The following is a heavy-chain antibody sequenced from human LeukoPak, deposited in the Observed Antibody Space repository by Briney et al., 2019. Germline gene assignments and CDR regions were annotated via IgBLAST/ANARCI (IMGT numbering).Heavy chain of an antibody. D-gene: IGHD1-26*01. CDR2: ISYDGSNK. CDR1: GFTFSRYA. Sequence: GGSLRLSCAASGFTFSRYAMHWVRQAPGKGLEWVAVISYDGSNKYYADSVKGRFTISRDNSKNTLYLQVNSLRAEDTAVYYCARPYSGSYYWGMDVWGQGTTVTVSS. V-gene: IGHV3-30-3*01. CDR3: ARPYSGSYYWGMDV. J-gene: IGHJ6*02.